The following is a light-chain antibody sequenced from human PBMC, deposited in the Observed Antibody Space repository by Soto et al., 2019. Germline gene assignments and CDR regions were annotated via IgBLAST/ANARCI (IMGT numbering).Light chain of an antibody. Sequence: IVLTQSPATLSLSPGERATLSCRASQSVSGYLAWYQQKPGQAHRLLIYDVSSRATGIPARFSGSGSGTDFTLTSSGLEPEDVAVYYCQQRSLGTFGPGTKVDIK. CDR3: QQRSLGT. CDR1: QSVSGY. V-gene: IGKV3-11*01. J-gene: IGKJ3*01. CDR2: DVS.